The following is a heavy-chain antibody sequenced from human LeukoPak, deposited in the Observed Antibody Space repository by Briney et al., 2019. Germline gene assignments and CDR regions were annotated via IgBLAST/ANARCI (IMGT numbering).Heavy chain of an antibody. CDR2: ISSGGTT. CDR3: ARARVRGSSYDSSGHFSSDWHFEI. D-gene: IGHD3-22*01. V-gene: IGHV4-59*01. CDR1: GDSIRSLY. J-gene: IGHJ2*01. Sequence: SETLSLTCTVSGDSIRSLYWSWIRQPPGKGLEWIAYISSGGTTDYNPSLKSRVTISVDTSKNQFSLKLRSVTAADTAIYYCARARVRGSSYDSSGHFSSDWHFEIWGRGTLVTVSS.